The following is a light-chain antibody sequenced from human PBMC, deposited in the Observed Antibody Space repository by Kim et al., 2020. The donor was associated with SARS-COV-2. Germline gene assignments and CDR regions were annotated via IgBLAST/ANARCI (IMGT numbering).Light chain of an antibody. CDR3: QQYGNSPT. J-gene: IGKJ1*01. CDR1: QGVRSNY. V-gene: IGKV3-20*01. Sequence: EIVLTQSPGTLSLSPGERATLSCRASQGVRSNYLAWYQQKPGQAPRLLIYGASSRATGIPDRFSGSGSGTDFTLTISRLEPEDFAVYYCQQYGNSPTFGQGTKVDIK. CDR2: GAS.